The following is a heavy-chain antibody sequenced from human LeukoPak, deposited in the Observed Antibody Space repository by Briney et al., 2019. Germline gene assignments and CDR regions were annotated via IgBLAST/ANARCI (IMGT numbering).Heavy chain of an antibody. CDR1: GGSFSGYS. J-gene: IGHJ4*02. V-gene: IGHV4-34*01. CDR3: ARVSDY. CDR2: INHSGST. Sequence: SETLSLTCAVYGGSFSGYSWSWIRQPPGKGLEWIGEINHSGSTNYNPSFKSRVTISIDTSKNQFSLKLSSVTAADTGVYYCARVSDYWGQGTLVTVSS.